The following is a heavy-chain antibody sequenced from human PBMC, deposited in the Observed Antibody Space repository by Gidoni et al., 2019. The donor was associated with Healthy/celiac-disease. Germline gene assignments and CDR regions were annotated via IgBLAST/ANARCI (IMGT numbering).Heavy chain of an antibody. CDR2: IRSQAYGGTT. CDR1: GFTFGYYA. CDR3: SRLEWYSDYHYGMDV. J-gene: IGHJ6*02. Sequence: EVQLVASGGGLVQPGRSLRLSCTASGFTFGYYASSWVRKAPGMGLEWVGFIRSQAYGGTTEYASSVKGRFTISRDDSNSIAYLQMNSLKTEDTAVYYCSRLEWYSDYHYGMDVWGQGTTVTVSS. D-gene: IGHD3-3*01. V-gene: IGHV3-49*04.